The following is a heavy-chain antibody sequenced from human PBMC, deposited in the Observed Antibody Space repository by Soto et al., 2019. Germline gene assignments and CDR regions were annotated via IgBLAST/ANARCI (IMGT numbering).Heavy chain of an antibody. Sequence: QVQLLQSGAEVKKPGSSVKVSCKASGGTFSSYAISWVRQAPGQGLEWMGGIIPIFGTANYAQKFQGRVTITADESTSTAYIELSSLRSEDTAVYYCERGDKCGDCYSPNWYFDLWGRGTLVTVSS. CDR1: GGTFSSYA. V-gene: IGHV1-69*01. J-gene: IGHJ2*01. D-gene: IGHD2-21*02. CDR2: IIPIFGTA. CDR3: ERGDKCGDCYSPNWYFDL.